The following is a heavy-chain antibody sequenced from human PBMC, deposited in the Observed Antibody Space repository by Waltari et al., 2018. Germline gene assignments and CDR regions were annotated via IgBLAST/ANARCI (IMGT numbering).Heavy chain of an antibody. CDR1: GFTLSSYW. CDR2: IKKDGSAE. V-gene: IGHV3-7*01. D-gene: IGHD3-22*01. J-gene: IGHJ3*02. Sequence: EVQLVESGGGLVQPGGSLRLSCAASGFTLSSYWMSWVRQAPGKGLEWVANIKKDGSAEYYVDSVRGRLTISRDNAKNSLYLQMNSLRPEDTAVYYCARDQWFAFDIWGQGTMVTVSS. CDR3: ARDQWFAFDI.